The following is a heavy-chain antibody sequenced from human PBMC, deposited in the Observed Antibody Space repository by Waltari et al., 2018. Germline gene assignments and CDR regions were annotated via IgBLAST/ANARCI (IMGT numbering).Heavy chain of an antibody. V-gene: IGHV3-7*04. CDR3: ARIGWFGELFGNYYGMDV. D-gene: IGHD3-10*01. J-gene: IGHJ6*02. Sequence: EVQLVESGGGLVQPGGSLRLSCAASGFTFSSYWMSWVRQAPGKGLEWVANIKQEGSEKYYVDSVKGRFTISRDNAKNSLYLQMNSLRAEDTAVYYCARIGWFGELFGNYYGMDVWGQGTTVTVSS. CDR2: IKQEGSEK. CDR1: GFTFSSYW.